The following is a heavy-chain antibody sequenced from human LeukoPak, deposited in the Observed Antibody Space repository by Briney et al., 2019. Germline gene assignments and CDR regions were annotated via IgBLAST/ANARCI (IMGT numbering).Heavy chain of an antibody. CDR2: IRGNGGTT. Sequence: GGSLRLSCAASGFTFSNYAMSWVRQAPGKGLEWVSAIRGNGGTTYDADSVKGRFTISRDNSKNTLYLEMKSLRADDTAVYYCAKHVAGTALDAFDIWGQGTMVTVSS. CDR3: AKHVAGTALDAFDI. D-gene: IGHD6-19*01. CDR1: GFTFSNYA. V-gene: IGHV3-23*01. J-gene: IGHJ3*02.